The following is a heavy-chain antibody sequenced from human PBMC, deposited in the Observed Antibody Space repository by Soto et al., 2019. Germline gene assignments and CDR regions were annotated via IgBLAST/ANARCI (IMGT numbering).Heavy chain of an antibody. CDR1: GGTFSSYA. V-gene: IGHV1-69*13. Sequence: SVKVSCKASGGTFSSYAISWVRQAPGQGLEWMGGIIPIFGTANYAQKFQGRVTITADESTSTAYMELSSLRSEDTAVYYCAAPKAVGYCSSTSCYEAPYPFDYWGQGTLVTVSS. D-gene: IGHD2-2*01. CDR3: AAPKAVGYCSSTSCYEAPYPFDY. CDR2: IIPIFGTA. J-gene: IGHJ4*02.